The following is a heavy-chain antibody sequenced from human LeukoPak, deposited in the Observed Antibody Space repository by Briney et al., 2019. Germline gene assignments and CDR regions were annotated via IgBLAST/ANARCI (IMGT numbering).Heavy chain of an antibody. CDR1: GFTFSSYW. Sequence: QPGGSLRLSCAASGFTFSSYWMSWVRQAPGKGLEWVSAISGSGGSTYYADSVKGRFTISRDNSKNTLYLQMNSLRAEDTAVYYCAKAPRRVVTAIYFDYWGQGTLVTVSS. D-gene: IGHD2-21*02. CDR3: AKAPRRVVTAIYFDY. J-gene: IGHJ4*02. CDR2: ISGSGGST. V-gene: IGHV3-23*01.